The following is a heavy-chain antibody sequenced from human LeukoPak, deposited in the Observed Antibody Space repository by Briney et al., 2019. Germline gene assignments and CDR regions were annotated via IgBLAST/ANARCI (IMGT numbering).Heavy chain of an antibody. CDR2: SSSSGSTI. J-gene: IGHJ4*02. D-gene: IGHD3-10*01. CDR1: GLNFSSYE. Sequence: PGRSLRLSCADSGLNFSSYEMNWVRQAPGKGLEWVSYSSSSGSTIYYADSVKGRFTISRDNAKNSLYLQMNSLRAEDTAVYYCARGRVFGDYWGQGALVTVSS. CDR3: ARGRVFGDY. V-gene: IGHV3-48*03.